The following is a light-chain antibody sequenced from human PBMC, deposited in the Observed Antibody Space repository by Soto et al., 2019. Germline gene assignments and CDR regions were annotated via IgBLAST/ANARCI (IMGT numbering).Light chain of an antibody. J-gene: IGLJ1*01. CDR3: SSYTSSSTYV. CDR2: DVS. CDR1: SSDVGGYNY. Sequence: QSALTQPASVSGSPGQSITISCTGTSSDVGGYNYVSWYQQHPGKAPKLMIYDVSNRPSGVSNRFSGSKSGNTASLTISGLQAEDEADYYRSSYTSSSTYVFGTGTKLPAL. V-gene: IGLV2-14*01.